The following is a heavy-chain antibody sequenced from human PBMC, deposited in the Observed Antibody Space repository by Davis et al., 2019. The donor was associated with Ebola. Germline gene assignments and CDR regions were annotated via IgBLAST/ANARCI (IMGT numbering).Heavy chain of an antibody. CDR1: GFVVSDSY. D-gene: IGHD6-19*01. CDR3: ARAVPGKEDLDF. J-gene: IGHJ4*02. Sequence: GESLKISCVASGFVVSDSYMMWVRQAPGKGLEWLAVIYAGGDAYYEDSVKGRFTITRDNSKNTLYLQLNRLRTEDTAVYFCARAVPGKEDLDFWGQGTLVTVSS. CDR2: IYAGGDA. V-gene: IGHV3-53*05.